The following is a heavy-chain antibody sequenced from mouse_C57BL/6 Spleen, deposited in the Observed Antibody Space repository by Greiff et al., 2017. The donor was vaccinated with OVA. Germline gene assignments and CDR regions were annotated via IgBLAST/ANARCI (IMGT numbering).Heavy chain of an antibody. Sequence: EVMLVESGGGLVKPGGSLKLSCAASGFTFSDYGMHWVRQAPGKGLEWVAYISSGGSTIYYADTLKGRFTISRDNAKNTLFLQMTSLRSEDTAMYYCARGGYYVDYAMDDWGQGTSVTVSS. J-gene: IGHJ4*01. D-gene: IGHD2-3*01. V-gene: IGHV5-17*01. CDR2: ISSGGSTI. CDR1: GFTFSDYG. CDR3: ARGGYYVDYAMDD.